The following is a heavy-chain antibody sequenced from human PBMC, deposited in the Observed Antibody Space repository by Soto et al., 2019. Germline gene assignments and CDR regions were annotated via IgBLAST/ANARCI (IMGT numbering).Heavy chain of an antibody. CDR2: INHSGST. V-gene: IGHV4-34*01. Sequence: TSETLSLTCAVYGGSFSGYYWSWIRQPPGKGLEWIGEINHSGSTNYNPSLKSRVTISVDTSKNQFSLKLSSVTAADTAVYYCARRGYYYDSSGYYHPQFDYWGQGTLVTVSS. J-gene: IGHJ4*02. CDR1: GGSFSGYY. D-gene: IGHD3-22*01. CDR3: ARRGYYYDSSGYYHPQFDY.